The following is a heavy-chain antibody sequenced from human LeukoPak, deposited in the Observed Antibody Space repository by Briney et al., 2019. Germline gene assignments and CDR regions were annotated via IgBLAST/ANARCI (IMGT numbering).Heavy chain of an antibody. CDR2: ISSSSSYI. J-gene: IGHJ5*02. CDR1: GFTFSSYS. V-gene: IGHV3-21*01. CDR3: ARVGPLLKYGSGSYSYNWFDP. Sequence: GGSLRLSCAASGFTFSSYSMNWVRQAPGKGLEWVSSISSSSSYIYYADSVKGRFTISRDNAKNSLYLQMNSLRAEDTAVYYCARVGPLLKYGSGSYSYNWFDPWGQGTLVTVSS. D-gene: IGHD3-10*01.